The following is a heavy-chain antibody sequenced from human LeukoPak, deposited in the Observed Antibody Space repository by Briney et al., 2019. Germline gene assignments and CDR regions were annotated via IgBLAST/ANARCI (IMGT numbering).Heavy chain of an antibody. V-gene: IGHV3-74*01. Sequence: PGGSLRLSCAASGFTFSSYWMHWVRQAPGKGLVWVSHINGDGSTIRYAGSVEGRFTISRGNAKNTLYLQMNSLRAEDTAVYYCVRVVHSWDLGYWGQGTLVTVSS. CDR3: VRVVHSWDLGY. CDR1: GFTFSSYW. J-gene: IGHJ4*02. CDR2: INGDGSTI. D-gene: IGHD1-26*01.